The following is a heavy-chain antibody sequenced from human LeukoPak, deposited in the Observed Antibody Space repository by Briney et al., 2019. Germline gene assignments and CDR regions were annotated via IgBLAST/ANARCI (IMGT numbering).Heavy chain of an antibody. CDR1: GYTFTSYG. CDR3: ARGVGYCSSTSCYTWDDAFDI. Sequence: ASVKVSCKASGYTFTSYGISWVRRAPGQGLEWMGWISAYNGNTNYAQKLQGRVTMTTDTSTSTAYMELRSLRSDDTAVYYCARGVGYCSSTSCYTWDDAFDIWGQGTMVTVSS. V-gene: IGHV1-18*01. J-gene: IGHJ3*02. D-gene: IGHD2-2*02. CDR2: ISAYNGNT.